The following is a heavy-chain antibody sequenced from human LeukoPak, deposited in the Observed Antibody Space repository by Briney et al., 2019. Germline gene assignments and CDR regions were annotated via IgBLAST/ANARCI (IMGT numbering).Heavy chain of an antibody. J-gene: IGHJ3*02. CDR1: GFTFSSYW. Sequence: GGSLRLSCAASGFTFSSYWMNWARQAPGKGLEWVASINHNGNVNYYVDSVKGRFTISRDNAKNSLYLQMSNLRAEDTAVYFCAKVRRVAVAGTRSRVNDAFDIWGQGTMVTVSS. CDR3: AKVRRVAVAGTRSRVNDAFDI. V-gene: IGHV3-7*03. CDR2: INHNGNVN. D-gene: IGHD6-19*01.